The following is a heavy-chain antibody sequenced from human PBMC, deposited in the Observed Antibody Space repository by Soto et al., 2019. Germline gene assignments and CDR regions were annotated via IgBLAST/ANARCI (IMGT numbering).Heavy chain of an antibody. CDR3: ARDNDFWSGYWYNWFDP. Sequence: AAVKVSCKASEYTFTSYAMHWVRQAPGQRLEWMGWINAGNGNTKYSQKFQGRVTITRDTSASTAYMELSSLRSEDTAVYYCARDNDFWSGYWYNWFDPWGQGTLVTVSS. V-gene: IGHV1-3*01. CDR2: INAGNGNT. J-gene: IGHJ5*02. D-gene: IGHD3-3*01. CDR1: EYTFTSYA.